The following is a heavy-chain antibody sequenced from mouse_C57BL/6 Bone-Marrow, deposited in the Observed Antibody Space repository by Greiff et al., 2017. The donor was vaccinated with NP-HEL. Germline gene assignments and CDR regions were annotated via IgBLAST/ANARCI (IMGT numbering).Heavy chain of an antibody. V-gene: IGHV14-4*01. CDR2: IDPENGDT. CDR3: TTDDYRADGNYVCSYAMAH. J-gene: IGHJ4*01. D-gene: IGHD2-1*01. Sequence: VQLQQSGAELVRPGASVKLSCTASGFNIKDDYMHWVKQRPEQGLEWIGWIDPENGDTEYASKFQGKATITADTSSNTAYLQLSSLTSEDTAVYYCTTDDYRADGNYVCSYAMAHWGHGTSVTVSA. CDR1: GFNIKDDY.